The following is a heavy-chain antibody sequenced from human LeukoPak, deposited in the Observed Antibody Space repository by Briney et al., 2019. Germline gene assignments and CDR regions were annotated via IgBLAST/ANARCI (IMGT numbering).Heavy chain of an antibody. Sequence: GGSLRLSCAASGFFFGSYAVHWIRQAPGKGLEGVAVISSDGGETHYIDSVKGRFTISRDNSQSTLYLQMDSLRPEDTAVYYCASAPGVLNWVSLIYYFDNWGQGTLVTVSS. CDR1: GFFFGSYA. J-gene: IGHJ4*02. V-gene: IGHV3-30-3*01. CDR2: ISSDGGET. D-gene: IGHD3-3*01. CDR3: ASAPGVLNWVSLIYYFDN.